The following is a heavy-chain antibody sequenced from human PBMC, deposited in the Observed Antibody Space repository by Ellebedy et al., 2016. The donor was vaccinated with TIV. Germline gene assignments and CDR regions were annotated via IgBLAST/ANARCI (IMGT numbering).Heavy chain of an antibody. CDR2: ISTVDNSK. J-gene: IGHJ3*02. Sequence: GESLKISCAASGFTFSSYDMHWVRQAPGKGLEWVAAISTVDNSKYYAESVKGQFTVSRDNAENTVYLQMNGLTVEETAVYYCAREGETSGRCGIFDIWGQGTLVTVSS. CDR3: AREGETSGRCGIFDI. CDR1: GFTFSSYD. V-gene: IGHV3-30-3*01. D-gene: IGHD3-10*01.